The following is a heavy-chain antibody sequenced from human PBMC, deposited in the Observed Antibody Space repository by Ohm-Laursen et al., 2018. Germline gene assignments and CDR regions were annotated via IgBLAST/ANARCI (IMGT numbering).Heavy chain of an antibody. CDR3: AKVGGSSSSSSWSADYYGMDV. D-gene: IGHD6-13*01. J-gene: IGHJ6*02. CDR2: ISGSGGNT. CDR1: GFTFSSYG. Sequence: GSLRLSCTASGFTFSSYGMHWVRQAPGKGLEWVSGISGSGGNTYYTDSVKGRFTISRDNSKNTVSLQMNSLRAEDTAVYYCAKVGGSSSSSSWSADYYGMDVCGQGITVTVSS. V-gene: IGHV3-23*01.